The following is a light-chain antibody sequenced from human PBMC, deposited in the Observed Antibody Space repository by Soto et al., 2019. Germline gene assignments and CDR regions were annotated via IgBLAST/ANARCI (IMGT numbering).Light chain of an antibody. Sequence: QSALTQPRSVSGSPGQSVTISCTGTSSDVGGYNYVTWYQQYPGKAPKVMIYDVNTRPSGVPDRFSGSKSGNTASLTISGLQAEDEADYYCCSYAGDYTFVFGTGTKLTVL. CDR2: DVN. CDR1: SSDVGGYNY. V-gene: IGLV2-11*01. J-gene: IGLJ1*01. CDR3: CSYAGDYTFV.